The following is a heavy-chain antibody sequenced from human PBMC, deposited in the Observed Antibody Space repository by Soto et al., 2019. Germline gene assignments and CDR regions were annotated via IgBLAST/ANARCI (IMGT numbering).Heavy chain of an antibody. CDR1: GGSFSGYY. J-gene: IGHJ4*02. CDR3: AGRGYSYGCHNY. Sequence: QVQLQQWGAGLLKPSETLSLTCAVYGGSFSGYYWSWIRQPPGKGLEWLGEITHSGSTNYNPSLKSRVTISVDTSKNQCALKLSAVTAADTAVYYCAGRGYSYGCHNYWGQGTLVTVSS. CDR2: ITHSGST. V-gene: IGHV4-34*01. D-gene: IGHD5-18*01.